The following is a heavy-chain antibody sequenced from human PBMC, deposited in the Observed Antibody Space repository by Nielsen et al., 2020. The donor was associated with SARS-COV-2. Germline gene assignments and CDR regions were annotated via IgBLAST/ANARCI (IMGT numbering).Heavy chain of an antibody. CDR2: LNPDGSDK. J-gene: IGHJ4*02. D-gene: IGHD5-24*01. V-gene: IGHV3-7*01. CDR1: GFTFSSFS. Sequence: GESLKISCAASGFTFSSFSFHWVRQAPGKGLEWVAHLNPDGSDKYYVDSVKGRFTISRDNAKRYLYVQMNSLRAEDTAVYYCVCEALNYWGQGALVTVSS. CDR3: VCEALNY.